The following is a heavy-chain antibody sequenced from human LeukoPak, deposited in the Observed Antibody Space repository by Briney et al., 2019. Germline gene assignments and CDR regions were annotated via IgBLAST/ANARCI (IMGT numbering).Heavy chain of an antibody. V-gene: IGHV4-4*02. CDR2: IYYSGST. Sequence: PSGTLSLTCAVSGDSISSGNWWSWVRQPPGKGLEWIGEIYYSGSTNYNPSLKSRVTISVDKSKNQFSLKLSSVTAADTAVYYCARDGRGGIAAAGNDYWGQGTLVTVSS. CDR1: GDSISSGNW. J-gene: IGHJ4*02. D-gene: IGHD6-13*01. CDR3: ARDGRGGIAAAGNDY.